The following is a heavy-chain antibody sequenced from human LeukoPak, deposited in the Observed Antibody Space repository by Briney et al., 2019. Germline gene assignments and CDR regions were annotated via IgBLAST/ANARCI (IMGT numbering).Heavy chain of an antibody. J-gene: IGHJ4*02. D-gene: IGHD6-13*01. V-gene: IGHV3-30*02. CDR1: GFTFSSYG. CDR2: MRYDGSNK. CDR3: AKGGGSSSWSPPNGNDY. Sequence: GGSLRLSCAASGFTFSSYGMHWVRQAPGKGLEWVAFMRYDGSNKYYADSVKGRFTISRDNSKNTLYLQMNSLRAEDTAVYYCAKGGGSSSWSPPNGNDYWGQGTLVTVSS.